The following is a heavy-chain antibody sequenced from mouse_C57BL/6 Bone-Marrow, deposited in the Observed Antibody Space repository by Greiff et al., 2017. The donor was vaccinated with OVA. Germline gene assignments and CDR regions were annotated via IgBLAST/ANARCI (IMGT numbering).Heavy chain of an antibody. V-gene: IGHV5-6*01. CDR3: ARPYDWVAY. CDR2: ISSGGSYT. D-gene: IGHD2-3*01. CDR1: GFTFSSYG. Sequence: EVQRVESGGDLVKPGGSLKLSCAASGFTFSSYGMSWVRQTPDKRLEWVATISSGGSYTYYPDSVKGRFTISRDNAKNTLYLQMSSLKSEDTAMYYCARPYDWVAYWGQGTLVTVSA. J-gene: IGHJ3*01.